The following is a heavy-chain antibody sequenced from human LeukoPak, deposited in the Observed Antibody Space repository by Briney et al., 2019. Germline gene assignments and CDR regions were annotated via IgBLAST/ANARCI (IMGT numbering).Heavy chain of an antibody. V-gene: IGHV1-2*02. Sequence: ASVKVSCKASGYTFTGYYMHWVRQAPGQGLEWMGWINPNSGGTNYAQKFQGRVTMTRDTSISTAYMELSRLRSDDTAVYYCASKKYYYDSSGYHDAFDIWGQGTMVTVSS. J-gene: IGHJ3*02. D-gene: IGHD3-22*01. CDR3: ASKKYYYDSSGYHDAFDI. CDR1: GYTFTGYY. CDR2: INPNSGGT.